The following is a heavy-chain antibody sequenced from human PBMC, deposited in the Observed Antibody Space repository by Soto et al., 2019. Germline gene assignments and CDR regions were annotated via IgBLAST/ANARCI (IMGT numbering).Heavy chain of an antibody. J-gene: IGHJ6*03. Sequence: QVQLVQSGAEVKKPGASVKVSCKASGYTFTSYGISWVRQAPGQGLEWMGWISAYNGNTNYAQKLQDRVTMTTDTSTSTADMELRSLRSDDTAVYYCARVRQDDFWSGYSRYYYYYMDVWGKGTTVTVSS. CDR1: GYTFTSYG. CDR3: ARVRQDDFWSGYSRYYYYYMDV. D-gene: IGHD3-3*01. V-gene: IGHV1-18*01. CDR2: ISAYNGNT.